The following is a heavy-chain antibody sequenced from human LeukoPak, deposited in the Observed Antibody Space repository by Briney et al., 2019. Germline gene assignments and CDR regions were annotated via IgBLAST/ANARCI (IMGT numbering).Heavy chain of an antibody. CDR2: INPNSGGT. Sequence: GAPVKVSCKASGYTFTGYYMHWVRQAPGQGLEWMGRINPNSGGTNYAQKFQGRVTMTRDTSISTAYMELSRLRSDDTAVYYCARDKPYYYDSRDYWGQGTLVTVSS. V-gene: IGHV1-2*06. D-gene: IGHD3-22*01. CDR3: ARDKPYYYDSRDY. J-gene: IGHJ4*02. CDR1: GYTFTGYY.